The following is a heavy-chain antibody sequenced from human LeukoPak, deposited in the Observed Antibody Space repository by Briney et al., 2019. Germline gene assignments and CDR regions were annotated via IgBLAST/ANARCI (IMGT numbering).Heavy chain of an antibody. CDR1: GGSISSSTYY. Sequence: SETLSLTCTVSGGSISSSTYYWGWIRQPPWKQLEWIGSIYYSGSTYYNPSLMILVTISVDTSMNQLSLKLSSVTAADTAVYYCARLGTATRGNDYWGQGTLVTVSS. D-gene: IGHD4-11*01. CDR2: IYYSGST. CDR3: ARLGTATRGNDY. V-gene: IGHV4-39*01. J-gene: IGHJ4*02.